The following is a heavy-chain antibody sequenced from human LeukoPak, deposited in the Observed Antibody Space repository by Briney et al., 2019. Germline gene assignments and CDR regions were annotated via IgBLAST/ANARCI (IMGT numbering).Heavy chain of an antibody. V-gene: IGHV4-34*01. CDR2: INHSGST. CDR3: ARRFSSGWWTFDY. CDR1: GGSFSGFY. Sequence: SETLSLTCAVYGGSFSGFYWSWIRQPPGKGLEWIGEINHSGSTYYNPSLKSRVAISVDTSKNQFSLKLTSVTAADTAVYYCARRFSSGWWTFDYWGQGTLVTVSS. D-gene: IGHD6-19*01. J-gene: IGHJ4*02.